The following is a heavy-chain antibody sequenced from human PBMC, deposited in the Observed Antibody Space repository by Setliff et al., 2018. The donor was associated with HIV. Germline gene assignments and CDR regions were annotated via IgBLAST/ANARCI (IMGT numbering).Heavy chain of an antibody. CDR3: ARSRSGWSSPFDY. Sequence: SVKVSCKASGGTSSSFAISWVRQAPGQGLEWLGRIIPIFGTPNYAQKFQGRVTITRDTSASTAYMELSSLRSEDTAVYYCARSRSGWSSPFDYWGQGTLVTVSS. CDR1: GGTSSSFA. D-gene: IGHD6-19*01. CDR2: IIPIFGTP. J-gene: IGHJ4*02. V-gene: IGHV1-69*05.